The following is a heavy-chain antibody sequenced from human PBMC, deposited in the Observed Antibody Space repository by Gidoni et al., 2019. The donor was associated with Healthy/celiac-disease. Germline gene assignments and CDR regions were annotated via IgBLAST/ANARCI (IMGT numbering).Heavy chain of an antibody. Sequence: EVQLVESEGGLVQPGGSRRLSCAASGCTFSDHYMDWVRQPPGNGLEWVGRTRNKANSYTTGYSASVKSRFTISRNDSKIARYLQMNGLKTEDTAVYYCARWDGYKVFDYWGQGTLVTVSS. CDR1: GCTFSDHY. CDR3: ARWDGYKVFDY. V-gene: IGHV3-72*01. CDR2: TRNKANSYTT. D-gene: IGHD5-12*01. J-gene: IGHJ4*02.